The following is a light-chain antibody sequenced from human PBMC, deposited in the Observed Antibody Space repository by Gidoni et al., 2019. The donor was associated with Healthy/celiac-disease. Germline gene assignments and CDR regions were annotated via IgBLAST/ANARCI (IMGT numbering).Light chain of an antibody. CDR1: SSNIGAGYD. Sequence: QSVLTQPPSVSGAPGQRVTISCTGSSSNIGAGYDVHWSQQLPGTAPKLLIYGNSKRPSGVPDRFSGSKSGTSASLAITGLQAEDEADYYCQSYDSSLSGSRVFGGGTKLTVL. J-gene: IGLJ2*01. V-gene: IGLV1-40*01. CDR3: QSYDSSLSGSRV. CDR2: GNS.